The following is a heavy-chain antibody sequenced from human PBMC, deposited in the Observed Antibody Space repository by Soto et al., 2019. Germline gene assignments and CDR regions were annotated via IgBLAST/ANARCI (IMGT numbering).Heavy chain of an antibody. D-gene: IGHD6-19*01. V-gene: IGHV4-39*01. CDR1: GGSISSSSYY. J-gene: IGHJ4*02. Sequence: SETLSLTCTVSGGSISSSSYYWGGIRQPPGKGLEWIGSIYYSGSTYYNPSLKSRVTISVDTSKNQFSLKLSSVTAADTAVYYCARKARAVAEPFDYWGQGTLVTVSS. CDR3: ARKARAVAEPFDY. CDR2: IYYSGST.